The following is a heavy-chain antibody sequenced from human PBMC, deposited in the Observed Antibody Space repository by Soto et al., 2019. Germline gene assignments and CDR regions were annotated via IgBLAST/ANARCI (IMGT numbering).Heavy chain of an antibody. V-gene: IGHV4-39*01. CDR3: ARHRNYGSDLGVWFDP. CDR2: IYYSGST. J-gene: IGHJ5*02. CDR1: GGSISSSSYY. Sequence: PSETLSLTCTVSGGSISSSSYYWGWIRQPPGKGLEWIGSIYYSGSTYYNPSLKSRVTISVDTSKNQFSLKLSSVTAADTAVYYCARHRNYGSDLGVWFDPWGQGTLVTVSS. D-gene: IGHD3-10*01.